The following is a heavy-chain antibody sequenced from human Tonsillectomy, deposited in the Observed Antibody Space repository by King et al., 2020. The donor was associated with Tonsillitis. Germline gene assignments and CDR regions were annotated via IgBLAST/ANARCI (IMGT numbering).Heavy chain of an antibody. CDR2: IYPGCFDT. CDR1: GKSFTSYG. Sequence: VQLVESGAEVKKPGGSLKISCKVSGKSFTSYGIDWGRRMPGKGLEGRVYIYPGCFDTIHSPSFQGQVTISPDKSIITAYLQWSSLKASDTAMYYCARPHRLRSLDAFDIWGQGTMVTVSS. V-gene: IGHV5-51*03. D-gene: IGHD1-14*01. CDR3: ARPHRLRSLDAFDI. J-gene: IGHJ3*02.